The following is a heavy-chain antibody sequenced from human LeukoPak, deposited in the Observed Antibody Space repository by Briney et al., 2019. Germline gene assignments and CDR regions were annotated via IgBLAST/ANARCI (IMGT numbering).Heavy chain of an antibody. CDR1: EFTYSNYW. J-gene: IGHJ4*02. CDR3: VSQGTLGY. Sequence: GGSLRLSCAASEFTYSNYWMAWVRQAPGKGLEWVANVKPDGSSKYYADSVKGRFAISRDNAKNTLHLQMSSLRVEDTAVHYCVSQGTLGYWGQGTLVTVSS. V-gene: IGHV3-7*01. CDR2: VKPDGSSK. D-gene: IGHD3-10*01.